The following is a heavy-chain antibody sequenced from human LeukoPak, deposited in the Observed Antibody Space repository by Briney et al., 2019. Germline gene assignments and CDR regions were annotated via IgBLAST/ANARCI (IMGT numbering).Heavy chain of an antibody. D-gene: IGHD3-3*01. CDR3: ARGQLDYDFWSGYYAGGVADRRLDV. CDR1: GDSISSHY. Sequence: PSETLSLTCTVSGDSISSHYWSWLRQSPGRGLEWIAYVHHSGSTNYNPSLASRVSILMDTSKNQFSLRLTSVTAADTAVYYCARGQLDYDFWSGYYAGGVADRRLDVWGKGTTVTVSS. V-gene: IGHV4-59*11. CDR2: VHHSGST. J-gene: IGHJ6*04.